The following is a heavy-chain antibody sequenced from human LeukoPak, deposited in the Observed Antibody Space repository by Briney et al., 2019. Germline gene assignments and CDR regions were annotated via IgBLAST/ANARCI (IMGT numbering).Heavy chain of an antibody. J-gene: IGHJ3*01. CDR3: ASDSISMNAFDA. CDR1: GGSISTSAYY. D-gene: IGHD3-22*01. CDR2: ISYIGST. Sequence: SETLSLTCTVSGGSISTSAYYWDWIRQPPGKGLERIGYISYIGSTNYNPSLKSRVTISIDTSKNEVSLMLTSVTAADTAVYYCASDSISMNAFDAWGQGTMVTVSS. V-gene: IGHV4-61*08.